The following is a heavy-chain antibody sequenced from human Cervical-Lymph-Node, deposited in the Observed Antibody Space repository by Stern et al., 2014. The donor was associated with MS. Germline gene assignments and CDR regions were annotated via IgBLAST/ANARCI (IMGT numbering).Heavy chain of an antibody. D-gene: IGHD6-19*01. CDR3: ARGDTSGWYFFDF. CDR2: IYPGDSDT. Sequence: VQLVQSGAEVKKPGESLKISCKTSGYTFDKYWIGWARQTTGKGPEWVGIIYPGDSDTRDSPSFQGHVIISVDKSITTAYLQWSSLWASDTAIYYCARGDTSGWYFFDFWGQGTPVTVSS. J-gene: IGHJ4*02. V-gene: IGHV5-51*03. CDR1: GYTFDKYW.